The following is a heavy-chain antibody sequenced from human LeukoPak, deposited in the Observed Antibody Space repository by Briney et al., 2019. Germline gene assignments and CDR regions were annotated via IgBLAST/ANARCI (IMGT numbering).Heavy chain of an antibody. V-gene: IGHV4-59*01. Sequence: SETLSLTCAVYGGSFSGYYWSWIRQPPGKGLEWIGYIYYSGSTNYNPSLKSRVTISVDTSKNQFSLKLSSVTAADTAVYYCARGGPIAPLDYWGQGTLVTVSS. CDR1: GGSFSGYY. CDR2: IYYSGST. CDR3: ARGGPIAPLDY. D-gene: IGHD6-13*01. J-gene: IGHJ4*02.